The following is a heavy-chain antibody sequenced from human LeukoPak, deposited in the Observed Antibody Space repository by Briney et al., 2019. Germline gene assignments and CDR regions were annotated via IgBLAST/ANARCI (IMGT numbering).Heavy chain of an antibody. CDR3: ASVFSGSYFDY. Sequence: GGSLRLSCAASGFTVSSNYMSWVRQAPGKGREWVSVIYSGGSAYYADSVKGRFTISRDNSKNTLYLQMTSLRAEDTAVYYCASVFSGSYFDYWGQGTLVTVSS. J-gene: IGHJ4*02. CDR2: IYSGGSA. CDR1: GFTVSSNY. V-gene: IGHV3-66*01. D-gene: IGHD1-26*01.